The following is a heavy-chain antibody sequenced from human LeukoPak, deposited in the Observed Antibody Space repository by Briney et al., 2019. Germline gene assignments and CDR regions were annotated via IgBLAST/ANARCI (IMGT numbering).Heavy chain of an antibody. D-gene: IGHD1-26*01. CDR1: GGTFSSYA. CDR3: ARDPAGSIVGATNWFDP. V-gene: IGHV1-69*13. Sequence: ASVKVSCKASGGTFSSYAISWVRQAPGQGLEWLGGIIPIFGTANYAQKFQGRVTITADESTSTAYMELSSLRSEDTAVYYCARDPAGSIVGATNWFDPWGQGTLVTVSS. J-gene: IGHJ5*02. CDR2: IIPIFGTA.